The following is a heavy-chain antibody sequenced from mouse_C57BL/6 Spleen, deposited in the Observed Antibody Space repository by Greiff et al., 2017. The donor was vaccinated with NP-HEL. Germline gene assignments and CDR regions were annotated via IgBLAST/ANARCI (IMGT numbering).Heavy chain of an antibody. J-gene: IGHJ4*01. CDR1: GYTFTSYW. Sequence: QVQLQQPGAELVKPGASVKLSCKASGYTFTSYWMRWVKQRPGQGLEWIGMIHPNSGSTNYNEKFKSKATLTVDKSSSTAYMQLSSLTSEDSAVYYCARRYDNYAMDYWGQGTSVTVSS. CDR2: IHPNSGST. D-gene: IGHD2-14*01. CDR3: ARRYDNYAMDY. V-gene: IGHV1-64*01.